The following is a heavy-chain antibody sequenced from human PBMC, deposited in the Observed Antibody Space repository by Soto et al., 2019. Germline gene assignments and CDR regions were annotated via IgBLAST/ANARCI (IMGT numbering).Heavy chain of an antibody. D-gene: IGHD1-1*01. V-gene: IGHV1-18*01. CDR3: VRDPGGATGFDP. CDR2: ISPYNGHT. CDR1: GYTFTIFG. Sequence: VASVKVSCKTSGYTFTIFGISWVRQAPGQGLEWMGWISPYNGHTNYAQKLQGRVTMTTDTSTSTAYMELRSLRFDDTAVYYCVRDPGGATGFDPWGQGTLVTVSS. J-gene: IGHJ5*02.